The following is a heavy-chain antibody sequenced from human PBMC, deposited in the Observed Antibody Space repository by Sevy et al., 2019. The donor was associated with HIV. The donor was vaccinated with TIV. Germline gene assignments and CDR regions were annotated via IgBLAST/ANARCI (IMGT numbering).Heavy chain of an antibody. J-gene: IGHJ4*02. CDR3: VRGRITMIMEGVFEF. CDR1: GFNFRGYA. D-gene: IGHD3-22*01. Sequence: GGSLRLSCAASGFNFRGYAMSWVRQAPGKGLEWVSGLSGSGGTTYYADSVKGRFTISRDKSKNTLHLQMNSLRDEDTAIYYCVRGRITMIMEGVFEFWGQGALVTVSS. CDR2: LSGSGGTT. V-gene: IGHV3-23*01.